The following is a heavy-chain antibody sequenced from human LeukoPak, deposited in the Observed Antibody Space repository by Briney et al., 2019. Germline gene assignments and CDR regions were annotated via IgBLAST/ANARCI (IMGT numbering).Heavy chain of an antibody. CDR1: GFTFSSYA. D-gene: IGHD3-9*01. Sequence: GGSLRLSCAASGFTFSSYAMHWVRQAPGKGLVGAAVISYDGSNKYYADFVKGRFTISRDNSKNTMYLQMNSLRAEDTAVYYCARVSGDVDILTGYNGRGIGYWGQGTLVTVSS. CDR3: ARVSGDVDILTGYNGRGIGY. V-gene: IGHV3-30*04. J-gene: IGHJ4*02. CDR2: ISYDGSNK.